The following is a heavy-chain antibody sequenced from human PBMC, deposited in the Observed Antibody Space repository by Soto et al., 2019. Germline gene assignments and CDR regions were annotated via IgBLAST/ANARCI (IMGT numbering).Heavy chain of an antibody. CDR1: GFTFSSYG. D-gene: IGHD5-12*01. Sequence: QVQLVESGGGVVQPGRSLRLSCAASGFTFSSYGMHWVRQAPGKGLEWVAVISYDGSNKYYADSVKGRFTISRDNSKNTLYLQMNSLRAEDTAVYYCAKDWRWLQSQSDYWGQGTLVTVSS. CDR2: ISYDGSNK. CDR3: AKDWRWLQSQSDY. V-gene: IGHV3-30*18. J-gene: IGHJ4*02.